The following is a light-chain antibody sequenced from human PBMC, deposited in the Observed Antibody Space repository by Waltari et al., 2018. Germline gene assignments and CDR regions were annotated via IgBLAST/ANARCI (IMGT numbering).Light chain of an antibody. J-gene: IGKJ2*01. Sequence: DVQMTQSPSTLSASVGARVTITCRASQSVNSWLAWYQQKPGTAPQLLIYETSTLASGVPYRFSGSGSGTEFTLTINTLQPEDVATVFCQQYDSYPYTFGQGSKVEI. CDR2: ETS. V-gene: IGKV1-5*03. CDR3: QQYDSYPYT. CDR1: QSVNSW.